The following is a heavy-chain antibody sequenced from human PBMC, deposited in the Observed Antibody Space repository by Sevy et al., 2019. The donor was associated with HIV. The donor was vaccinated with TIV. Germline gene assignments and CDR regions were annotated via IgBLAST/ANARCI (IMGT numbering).Heavy chain of an antibody. J-gene: IGHJ2*01. CDR3: ARDWVDYYDSSGYSDWYFDL. CDR1: GFTFSSYS. D-gene: IGHD3-22*01. Sequence: GGSLRLSCAASGFTFSSYSMNWVRQAPGKGLEWVSCISSSSSTIYYADSVKGRFTISRDNAKNSLYLQMNSLRAEDTAVYYCARDWVDYYDSSGYSDWYFDLWGRGTLVTVSS. CDR2: ISSSSSTI. V-gene: IGHV3-48*01.